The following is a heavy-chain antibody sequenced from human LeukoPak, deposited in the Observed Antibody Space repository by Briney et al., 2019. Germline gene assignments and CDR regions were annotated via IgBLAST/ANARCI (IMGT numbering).Heavy chain of an antibody. J-gene: IGHJ4*02. CDR1: GLTFSSYW. CDR3: VRDLAGFHDY. CDR2: INTDGSTT. V-gene: IGHV3-74*01. Sequence: PGGSLRLSCAASGLTFSSYWMHWVRQAPGKGLVWVSRINTDGSTTTYADSAKGRFTISRDNAKNTLYLQMNSLRAEDTAVYYCVRDLAGFHDYWGQGTLVTVSS.